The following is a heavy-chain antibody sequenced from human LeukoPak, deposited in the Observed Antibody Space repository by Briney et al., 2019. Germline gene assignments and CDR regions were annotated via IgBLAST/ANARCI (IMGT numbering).Heavy chain of an antibody. CDR1: GFSFSNCS. CDR2: ISSSSTYI. Sequence: PGGSLRLSCAASGFSFSNCSMNWVRQAPGKGLEWVSSISSSSTYIYYADSLEGRFTISRDNVRNSLYLQMNSLRAEDTAVYYCARGGGDYNPFDYWGQGTLVTVSS. V-gene: IGHV3-21*01. CDR3: ARGGGDYNPFDY. J-gene: IGHJ4*02. D-gene: IGHD4-17*01.